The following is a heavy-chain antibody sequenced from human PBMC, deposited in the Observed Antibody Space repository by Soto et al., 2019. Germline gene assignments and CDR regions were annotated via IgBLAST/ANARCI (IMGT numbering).Heavy chain of an antibody. D-gene: IGHD1-26*01. V-gene: IGHV3-23*01. CDR3: AKRLGALGPNFDF. Sequence: GGSLSLSCAASVFTLSNYAMSWVRQTPGKGLEWVSAISDSGGSTYYADSVKGRFTISRDNSKNTLYLQMYSLRAEDTALYFCAKRLGALGPNFDFWGQGTLVTVSS. CDR2: ISDSGGST. J-gene: IGHJ4*02. CDR1: VFTLSNYA.